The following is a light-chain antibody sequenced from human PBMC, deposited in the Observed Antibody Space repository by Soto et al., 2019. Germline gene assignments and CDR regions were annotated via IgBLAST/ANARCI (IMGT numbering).Light chain of an antibody. V-gene: IGLV2-14*01. CDR3: SSYTSSSTLCG. CDR2: DVS. J-gene: IGLJ2*01. CDR1: SSDVGGYNY. Sequence: QSALTQPASVSGSPGQSITISCTGTSSDVGGYNYVSWYQQHPGKAPKLMIYDVSNRPSGVSNRFSGSKSGNTASLTISGLQAEDEADYYCSSYTSSSTLCGFGGGTQLTVL.